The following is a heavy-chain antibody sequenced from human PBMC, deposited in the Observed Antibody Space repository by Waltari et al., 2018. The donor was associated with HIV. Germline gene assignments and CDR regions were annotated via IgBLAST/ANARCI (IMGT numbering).Heavy chain of an antibody. CDR1: GHSFPTYF. J-gene: IGHJ4*01. Sequence: QTLLLQSASHVKTPGASVTPSCKVSGHSFPTYFLSLLRPAPGQGFEWLGRINPDSGNTTYSQTFQTRVTMTRDTASASTYMELTRLTSADTAMYFCARGEDISLTHLPPGFRLEFWGHGTLVTVSS. V-gene: IGHV1-2*06. D-gene: IGHD2-15*01. CDR2: INPDSGNT. CDR3: ARGEDISLTHLPPGFRLEF.